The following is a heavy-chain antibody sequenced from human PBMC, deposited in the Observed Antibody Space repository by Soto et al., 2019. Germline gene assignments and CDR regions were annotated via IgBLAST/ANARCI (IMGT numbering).Heavy chain of an antibody. D-gene: IGHD6-13*01. CDR3: ARRIAAAGTYYYGMEV. J-gene: IGHJ6*02. V-gene: IGHV4-39*01. CDR1: GGSISSSSYY. CDR2: LDYGGST. Sequence: QVQLQESGPGLVKPSETLSLTCTVSGGSISSSSYYWGWIRQPPGKGLEWIGTLDYGGSTFYNPSLKSRVTISVDTSKNQFSLKLSSVTAADTAVYYCARRIAAAGTYYYGMEVWGQGATVAVSS.